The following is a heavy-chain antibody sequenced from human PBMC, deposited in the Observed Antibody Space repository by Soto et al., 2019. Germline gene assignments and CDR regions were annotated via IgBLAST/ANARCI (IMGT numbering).Heavy chain of an antibody. J-gene: IGHJ4*02. CDR1: GYTFTSYG. V-gene: IGHV1-18*01. CDR2: NSAYNGKT. CDR3: XXLIAAAADCDY. Sequence: QVQLVQSGAEVKKPGASVKVSCKASGYTFTSYGISWVRQAPGQGLEWMGWNSAYNGKTNYAQKXXXXXXXXXXXXXXXXXXXXXXXXXXXXXXXXXXXLIAAAADCDYWGQGTLVTVSS. D-gene: IGHD6-13*01.